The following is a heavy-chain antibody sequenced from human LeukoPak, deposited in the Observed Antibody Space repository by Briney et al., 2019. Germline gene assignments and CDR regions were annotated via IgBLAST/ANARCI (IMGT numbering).Heavy chain of an antibody. V-gene: IGHV3-23*01. CDR2: ISGSGGST. Sequence: GRSLRLSCAASGFTFSSYGMHWVRQAPGQGLEWVSAISGSGGSTFYADSVKGRFTISRDTSKNMMFLQLNSLRADDTAIYYCARFRWGDYYYYGVDVWGQGTTVTVSS. D-gene: IGHD3-16*01. CDR3: ARFRWGDYYYYGVDV. J-gene: IGHJ6*02. CDR1: GFTFSSYG.